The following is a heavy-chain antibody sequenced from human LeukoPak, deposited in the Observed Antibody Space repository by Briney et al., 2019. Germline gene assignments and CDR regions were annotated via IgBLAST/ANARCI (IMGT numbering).Heavy chain of an antibody. Sequence: SPSETLSLTCTVSGGSISSHYWTWIRQSPVKALEGIGDISNSGSTSYNPSLKSRVTISIDTSKNQFSLKLSSVTAADTAVYYCGRDALVGYFSYYYMDVWGKGTTVTVSS. J-gene: IGHJ6*03. CDR2: ISNSGST. V-gene: IGHV4-59*11. CDR1: GGSISSHY. D-gene: IGHD2-15*01. CDR3: GRDALVGYFSYYYMDV.